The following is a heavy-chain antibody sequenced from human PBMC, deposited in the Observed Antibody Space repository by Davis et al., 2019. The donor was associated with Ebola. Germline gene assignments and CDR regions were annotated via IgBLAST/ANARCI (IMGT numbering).Heavy chain of an antibody. CDR3: ARLAAPAGVTSDYYFDY. D-gene: IGHD3-22*01. CDR1: GYNFPTYW. Sequence: SCKGSGYNFPTYWIGWVRQMPGKGLEWLGIIYPGDSDTRYSPSCQGQVTISADKSISTAYLQWGSLKASDTAMYYCARLAAPAGVTSDYYFDYWGPGTLVTVSS. V-gene: IGHV5-51*01. CDR2: IYPGDSDT. J-gene: IGHJ4*02.